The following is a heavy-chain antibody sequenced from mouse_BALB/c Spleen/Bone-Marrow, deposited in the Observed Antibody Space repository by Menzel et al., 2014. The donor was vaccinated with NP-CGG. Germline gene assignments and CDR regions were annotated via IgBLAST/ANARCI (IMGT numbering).Heavy chain of an antibody. V-gene: IGHV1-80*01. Sequence: QVQLQQSGAELVRPGSSVKISCKASGYAFSRSWMNWVKQRPGQGLEWIGQIYPGDDDTNYSGKFKGRATLTADKSPGTAYMQLSSLTSEDSAVYFCAGSTPLAYWGQGTLVTVSA. CDR2: IYPGDDDT. J-gene: IGHJ3*01. CDR1: GYAFSRSW. CDR3: AGSTPLAY. D-gene: IGHD1-1*01.